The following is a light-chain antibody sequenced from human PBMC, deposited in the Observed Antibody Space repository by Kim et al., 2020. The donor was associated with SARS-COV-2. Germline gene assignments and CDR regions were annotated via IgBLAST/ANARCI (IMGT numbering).Light chain of an antibody. CDR3: NSYAGSYTWL. Sequence: GHSVTISCTGTSSDVGPYNYVSWYQQHPGKAPKVMIYDVSERPSGVPDRFSGSKSGNTASLTISGLQAEDEADYYCNSYAGSYTWLFGGGTQLTVL. V-gene: IGLV2-11*03. J-gene: IGLJ3*02. CDR2: DVS. CDR1: SSDVGPYNY.